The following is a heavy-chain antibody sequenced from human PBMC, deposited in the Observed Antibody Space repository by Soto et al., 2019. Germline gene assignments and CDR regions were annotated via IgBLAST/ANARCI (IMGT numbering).Heavy chain of an antibody. CDR1: GFTFTNAW. V-gene: IGHV3-15*01. CDR2: IKSKTDGGTT. J-gene: IGHJ1*01. Sequence: EVQLVESGGGLVKPGGSLRLSCAASGFTFTNAWMSWVRQAPGKGLEWVGRIKSKTDGGTTDYAAPVKGRFTISRDDSKNTLYLQMNSLKTEDTAVYYCTTARGTYGAEYLQHWGQGTLVTVSS. CDR3: TTARGTYGAEYLQH. D-gene: IGHD4-17*01.